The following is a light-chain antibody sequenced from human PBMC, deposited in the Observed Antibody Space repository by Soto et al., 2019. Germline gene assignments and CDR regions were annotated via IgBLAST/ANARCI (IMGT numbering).Light chain of an antibody. V-gene: IGLV2-14*01. CDR1: SSDVGGYNY. Sequence: QSALTQPASVSGSPGQSITISCTGTSSDVGGYNYVSWYQQHPGKAPKLMIYDVSNRPSGVSNRFSGSKSGNTASLTISVLQAEDEADYYCSSYTSSSTLGFGGGTQLTVL. CDR2: DVS. J-gene: IGLJ3*02. CDR3: SSYTSSSTLG.